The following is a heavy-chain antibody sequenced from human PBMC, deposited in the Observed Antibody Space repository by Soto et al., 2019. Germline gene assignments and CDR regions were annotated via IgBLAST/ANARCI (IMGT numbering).Heavy chain of an antibody. CDR3: ARVNNWNYPVDY. CDR1: GFPFSRFW. Sequence: SLRLSCAASGFPFSRFWMHWVRQAPGKGLVWVSRINSDGSNTGYADSVKGRFTISRDNAKNTLDLQMNRLTADDTAVYYCARVNNWNYPVDYWGQGTLVTVSS. D-gene: IGHD1-7*01. J-gene: IGHJ4*02. CDR2: INSDGSNT. V-gene: IGHV3-74*01.